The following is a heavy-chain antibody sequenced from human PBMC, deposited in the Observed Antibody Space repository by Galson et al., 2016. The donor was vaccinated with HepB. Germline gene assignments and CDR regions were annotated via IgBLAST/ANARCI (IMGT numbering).Heavy chain of an antibody. Sequence: SLRLSCAASGFTFSSYAMHWVRQAPGKGLEWVAVISYDGGNKYYADSVKGRFTISRDNSKNTLYLQMNSLRAEDTPVYHCARVSRRAEVYWGQGTLVTVSS. V-gene: IGHV3-30-3*01. CDR2: ISYDGGNK. J-gene: IGHJ4*02. CDR1: GFTFSSYA. CDR3: ARVSRRAEVY.